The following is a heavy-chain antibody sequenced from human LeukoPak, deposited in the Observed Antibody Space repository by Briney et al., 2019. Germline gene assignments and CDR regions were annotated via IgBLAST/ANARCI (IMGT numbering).Heavy chain of an antibody. J-gene: IGHJ6*03. CDR2: ISYDGSNK. D-gene: IGHD2-2*01. CDR3: ARDRVPAAPDDYYYYYMDV. CDR1: GFTFSTYS. Sequence: GGSLRLSCAASGFTFSTYSMNWVRQAPGKGLEWVAVISYDGSNKYYADSVKGRFTISRDNSKNTLYLQMNSLRAEDTAVYYCARDRVPAAPDDYYYYYMDVWGKGTTVTVSS. V-gene: IGHV3-30*03.